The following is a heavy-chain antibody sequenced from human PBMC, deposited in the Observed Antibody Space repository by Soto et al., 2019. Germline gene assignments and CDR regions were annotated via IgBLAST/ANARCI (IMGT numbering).Heavy chain of an antibody. V-gene: IGHV3-23*01. CDR3: AKDPRHQYYYDSSGYSGAFDI. Sequence: PGGSLRLSCAASGFTFSSYAMSWVRQAPGKGLEWVSAISGSGGSTYYADSVKGRFTISRDNSKNTLYLQMNSLRAEDTAVYYCAKDPRHQYYYDSSGYSGAFDIWGQGTMVPVSS. D-gene: IGHD3-22*01. CDR1: GFTFSSYA. CDR2: ISGSGGST. J-gene: IGHJ3*02.